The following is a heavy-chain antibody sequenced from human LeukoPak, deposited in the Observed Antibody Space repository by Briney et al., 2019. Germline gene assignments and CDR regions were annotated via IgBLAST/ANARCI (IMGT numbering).Heavy chain of an antibody. J-gene: IGHJ4*02. Sequence: GGSLRLSCAASGFTFSSYAMSWVRQAPGKGLEWVSAISGSGGSTYYADSVRGRFTVSRDNAKNALYLQMDSLTVEDTAIYYCIKNTRTPTYWGQGVLVTVSS. CDR1: GFTFSSYA. D-gene: IGHD1-14*01. V-gene: IGHV3-23*01. CDR2: ISGSGGST. CDR3: IKNTRTPTY.